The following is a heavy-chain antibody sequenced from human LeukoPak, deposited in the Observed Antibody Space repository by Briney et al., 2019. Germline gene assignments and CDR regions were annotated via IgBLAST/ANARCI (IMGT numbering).Heavy chain of an antibody. V-gene: IGHV3-64D*06. CDR2: ISSNGGST. J-gene: IGHJ4*02. CDR3: VKSYSSSWPAFDY. Sequence: SLRLSCSASGFTFSSYAMHWVRQAPGKGLEYVSAISSNGGSTYYADSVKGRFTISRDNSKNTLYLQMSSLRAEDTAVYYCVKSYSSSWPAFDYWGQGTLVTVSS. CDR1: GFTFSSYA. D-gene: IGHD6-13*01.